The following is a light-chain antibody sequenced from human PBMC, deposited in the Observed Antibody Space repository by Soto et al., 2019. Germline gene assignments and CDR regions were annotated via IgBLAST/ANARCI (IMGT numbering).Light chain of an antibody. CDR3: QPYNNWPLT. CDR1: QGIGDT. CDR2: DTS. J-gene: IGKJ4*01. Sequence: VRMQSPSTLSVSPVEGVPLSCRASQGIGDTLAWYQHKPGQTPRLLIYDTSTRATGVPTRFSGSRSGAEFTLTINSLQSEDFAVYYCQPYNNWPLTFGGGTKVDI. V-gene: IGKV3-15*01.